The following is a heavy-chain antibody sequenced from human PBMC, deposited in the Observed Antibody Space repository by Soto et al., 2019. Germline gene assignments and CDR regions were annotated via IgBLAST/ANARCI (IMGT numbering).Heavy chain of an antibody. CDR1: GFTFSNYD. J-gene: IGHJ4*02. D-gene: IGHD3-16*01. CDR2: IGTVGDT. CDR3: ASGGLYI. Sequence: PGGSLRLSCAASGFTFSNYDMHWVRQTTGKGLEWVSGIGTVGDTYYSGSVKGRFSISRENAKNSFYLQMNSLRAEDTAVYYCASGGLYICGQGTLVTV. V-gene: IGHV3-13*01.